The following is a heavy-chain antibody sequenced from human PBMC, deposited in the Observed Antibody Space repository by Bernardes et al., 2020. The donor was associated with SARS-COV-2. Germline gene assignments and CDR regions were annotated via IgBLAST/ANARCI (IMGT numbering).Heavy chain of an antibody. CDR3: ARDKYCSGITCYHNWFDP. CDR2: ISSGATTI. CDR1: GFTFKNYE. Sequence: GGSLRLSCAASGFTFKNYEMNWVRQAPGQGLEWVAYISSGATTIYYADSVKGRFTISRDNAKNSLYLQMNSLRAEDTAVYYCARDKYCSGITCYHNWFDPWGQGTLVTVSS. J-gene: IGHJ5*02. V-gene: IGHV3-48*03. D-gene: IGHD2-15*01.